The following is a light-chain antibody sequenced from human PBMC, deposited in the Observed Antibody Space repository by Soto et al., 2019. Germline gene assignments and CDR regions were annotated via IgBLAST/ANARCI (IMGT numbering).Light chain of an antibody. J-gene: IGKJ5*01. CDR2: GAS. CDR3: QQYAEGTPIT. V-gene: IGKV3-20*01. Sequence: EIVLTQSPGSLTVFPGERASLSCRASQNVNNRLAWYQQKAGQAPRLLISGASSRATGIPDRFSGSGSGTDFTLTISRLEPDDFALYYCQQYAEGTPITFGQGTRLEIK. CDR1: QNVNNR.